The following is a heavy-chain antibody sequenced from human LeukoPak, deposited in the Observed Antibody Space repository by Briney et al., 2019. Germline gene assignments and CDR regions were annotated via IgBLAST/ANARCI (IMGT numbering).Heavy chain of an antibody. Sequence: GGSLRLSCAASGFTFSSYAMHWVRQAPGKGLEWVAVISYDGSNKYYADSVKGRFTISRDNSKNTLYLQMNSLRAEGTAVYYCARVSIYYYYYGMDVWGQGTTVTVSS. CDR3: ARVSIYYYYYGMDV. J-gene: IGHJ6*02. V-gene: IGHV3-30-3*01. CDR2: ISYDGSNK. CDR1: GFTFSSYA.